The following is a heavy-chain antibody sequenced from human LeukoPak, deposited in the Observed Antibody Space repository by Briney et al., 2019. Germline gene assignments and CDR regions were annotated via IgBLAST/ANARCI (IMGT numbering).Heavy chain of an antibody. CDR1: GFRLDNYW. CDR3: ARWSHVSGRWFLDN. V-gene: IGHV3-7*05. J-gene: IGHJ4*02. D-gene: IGHD3-10*01. CDR2: INEDGSKI. Sequence: ETGGSLRLSCEASGFRLDNYWMTWVRQAPGKGLEWVADINEDGSKIYSLDSVKGRFTISRDNAKNSLSLQLNALRAEDTAVYYCARWSHVSGRWFLDNWGRGTLVTVSS.